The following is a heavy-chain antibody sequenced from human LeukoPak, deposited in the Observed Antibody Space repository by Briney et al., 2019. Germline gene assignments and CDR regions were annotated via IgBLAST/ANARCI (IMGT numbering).Heavy chain of an antibody. CDR3: ASPSLRLGELSLDY. Sequence: GGSLRLSCAASGFTFSSYSMNWVRQAPGKGLEWVSSISSSSSYIYYADSVKGRFTISRDNAKNSLYLQMNSLRAEDTAVYYCASPSLRLGELSLDYWGQGTLVTVSS. J-gene: IGHJ4*02. V-gene: IGHV3-21*01. CDR1: GFTFSSYS. CDR2: ISSSSSYI. D-gene: IGHD3-16*02.